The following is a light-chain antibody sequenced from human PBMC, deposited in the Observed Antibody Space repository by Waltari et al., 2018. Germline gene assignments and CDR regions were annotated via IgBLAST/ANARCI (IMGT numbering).Light chain of an antibody. J-gene: IGLJ2*01. V-gene: IGLV1-40*01. CDR2: GNS. CDR1: SSNIGAGYD. Sequence: QSVLTQPPSVSGAPGQRVTISCTGSSSNIGAGYDVHWYQQLPGTAPKLLIYGNSSRPSGVPDRFSGSESGTSASRAMTGLQAEDEADYYCQSYDSSLSVVVFGGGTKLTVL. CDR3: QSYDSSLSVVV.